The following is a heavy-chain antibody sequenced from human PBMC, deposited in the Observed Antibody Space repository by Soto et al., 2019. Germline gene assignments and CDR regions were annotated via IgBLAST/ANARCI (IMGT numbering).Heavy chain of an antibody. D-gene: IGHD6-25*01. J-gene: IGHJ4*02. Sequence: ASVKVSCKASGYTFTGYYIHWVRQAPGQGLEWMGWINPNSGGTKYPQKFQGRVTMTRDTSIRTVYMSLTGLKSDDTAVYFCARALATGAGSAGFDYWGQGTLVTVSS. CDR3: ARALATGAGSAGFDY. V-gene: IGHV1-2*02. CDR1: GYTFTGYY. CDR2: INPNSGGT.